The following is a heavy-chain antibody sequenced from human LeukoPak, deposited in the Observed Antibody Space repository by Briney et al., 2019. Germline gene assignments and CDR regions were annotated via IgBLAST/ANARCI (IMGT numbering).Heavy chain of an antibody. V-gene: IGHV3-15*01. J-gene: IGHJ4*02. Sequence: GGSLRLSCAASGFTFSNAWMSWVRQAPGKALEWVGRIKSKTDGGTTDYAAPVKGRFTISRDDSKNTLYLQMNSLKTEDTAVYYCTTDRMGVPYYYGAGGYLNPFDYWGQGTLVTVSS. D-gene: IGHD3-10*01. CDR2: IKSKTDGGTT. CDR1: GFTFSNAW. CDR3: TTDRMGVPYYYGAGGYLNPFDY.